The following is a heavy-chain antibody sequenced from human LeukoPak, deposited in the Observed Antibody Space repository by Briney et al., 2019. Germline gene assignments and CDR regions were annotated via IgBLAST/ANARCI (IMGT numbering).Heavy chain of an antibody. CDR3: ARTDYYGSGSFGDDAFDI. J-gene: IGHJ3*02. CDR2: IYTSGST. V-gene: IGHV4-61*02. Sequence: PSETLSLTCTVSGGSISSGSYYWSWIRQPAGKGLEWIGRIYTSGSTNYNPSLKSRVTISVDTSKNQFSLKLSSVTAADTAVYYCARTDYYGSGSFGDDAFDIWGQGTMVTVSS. D-gene: IGHD3-10*01. CDR1: GGSISSGSYY.